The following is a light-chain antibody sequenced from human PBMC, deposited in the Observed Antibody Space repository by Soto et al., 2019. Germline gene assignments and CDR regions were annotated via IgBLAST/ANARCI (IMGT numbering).Light chain of an antibody. V-gene: IGKV4-1*01. J-gene: IGKJ3*01. CDR1: QSVLYSSNNKNY. CDR2: WAS. Sequence: DIVMTQSPDSLAVSLGERATINCKSSQSVLYSSNNKNYLAWYQQKPGQPPKLLIYWASTRESGVPDRFSGSWSGTDFTLTISSLHAEDVAVYYCQQYYSTPITFGPGTKVDIK. CDR3: QQYYSTPIT.